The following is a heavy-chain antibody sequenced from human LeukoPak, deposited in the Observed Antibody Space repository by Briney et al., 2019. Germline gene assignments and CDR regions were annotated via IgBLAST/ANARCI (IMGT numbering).Heavy chain of an antibody. Sequence: SETLSLTCAVCGGSFSGYYWSWIRQPPGKGLEWIGEINHSGSTNYNPSLKSRVTISVDTSKNQFSLKLSSVTAADTAVYYCARASYDYVWGSYRSNFDYWGQGTLVTVSS. D-gene: IGHD3-16*02. CDR2: INHSGST. CDR3: ARASYDYVWGSYRSNFDY. CDR1: GGSFSGYY. V-gene: IGHV4-34*01. J-gene: IGHJ4*02.